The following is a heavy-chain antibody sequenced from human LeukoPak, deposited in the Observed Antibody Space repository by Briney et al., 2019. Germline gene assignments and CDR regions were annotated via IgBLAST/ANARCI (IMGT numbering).Heavy chain of an antibody. Sequence: GGSLRLSCVASGFAFSGSAMHWVRRASGKGLEWVGRIRSKANSYATSYAASVNGRFTISRDDSKNTAYLQMNSLKTEDTAVYYCTRRYYYDSSGSYQGDYWGQGTLVAVSS. CDR3: TRRYYYDSSGSYQGDY. V-gene: IGHV3-73*01. D-gene: IGHD3-22*01. CDR2: IRSKANSYAT. J-gene: IGHJ4*02. CDR1: GFAFSGSA.